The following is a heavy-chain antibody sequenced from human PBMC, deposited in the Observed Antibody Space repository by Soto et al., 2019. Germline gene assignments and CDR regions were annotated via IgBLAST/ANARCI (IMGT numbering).Heavy chain of an antibody. V-gene: IGHV3-53*02. CDR3: VAPKGYWPTYSCPDY. D-gene: IGHD2-15*01. CDR2: IYSGGNI. Sequence: EVQLVETGGGLIQPGGSLRLSCAASGFTVSSSYMSWVRQAPGKGLEWVSVIYSGGNIYYADSVKGRFTISRDRSKNTLYLQMDNLRADDSAVYYCVAPKGYWPTYSCPDYWGQGTLVTVSS. J-gene: IGHJ4*02. CDR1: GFTVSSSY.